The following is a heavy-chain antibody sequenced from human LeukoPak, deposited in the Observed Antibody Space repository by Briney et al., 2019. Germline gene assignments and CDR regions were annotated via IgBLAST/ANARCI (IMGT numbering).Heavy chain of an antibody. J-gene: IGHJ5*02. CDR2: FDPEDGET. CDR1: GYTLTELS. V-gene: IGHV1-24*01. Sequence: ASVKVSCKVSGYTLTELSMHWVRQAPGKGLEWMGGFDPEDGETIYAQKFQGRVTMTEDTSTDTAYMELSSLRSEDTAVYYCATDLSPEMTTVTTSRFDPWGQGTLVTVSS. D-gene: IGHD4-17*01. CDR3: ATDLSPEMTTVTTSRFDP.